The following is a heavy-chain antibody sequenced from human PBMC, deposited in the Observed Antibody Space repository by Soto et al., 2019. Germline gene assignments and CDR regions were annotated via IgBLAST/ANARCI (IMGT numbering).Heavy chain of an antibody. Sequence: QVQLVQSGPEMMQPGASVKVSCKASGYASLSYAMHWVRQVHGQVYEWLGWINAGVDGTMYSERFQGRVKITRETSANTVYIELNALTSEDTAVYYCAREVPGVTSFDYWGQGTLVIVSS. V-gene: IGHV1-3*01. CDR1: GYASLSYA. CDR3: AREVPGVTSFDY. D-gene: IGHD3-10*01. CDR2: INAGVDGT. J-gene: IGHJ4*02.